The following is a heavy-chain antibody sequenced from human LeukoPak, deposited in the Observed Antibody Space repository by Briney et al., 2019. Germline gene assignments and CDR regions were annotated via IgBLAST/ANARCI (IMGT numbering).Heavy chain of an antibody. J-gene: IGHJ4*02. V-gene: IGHV4-59*08. Sequence: SETLSLTCTVSGGSISSYYWSWIRQPPRKGLEWIGYIYYSGSTNYNPSLKSRVTISVDTSKNQFSLKLSSVTAADTAVYYCARGIAAAEVYFDYWGQGTLVTVSS. CDR2: IYYSGST. CDR3: ARGIAAAEVYFDY. D-gene: IGHD6-13*01. CDR1: GGSISSYY.